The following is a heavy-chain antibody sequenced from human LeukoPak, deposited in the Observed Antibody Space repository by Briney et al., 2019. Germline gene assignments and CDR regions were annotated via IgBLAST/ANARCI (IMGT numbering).Heavy chain of an antibody. Sequence: ASVKVSCKASGYTFTGYYMHWVRQAPGQGLEWMGRINPNSGGTNYAQKFQGRVTMTRDTSISTAYMELRSLRSDDTAVYYCARVGELEDAFDIWGQGTMVTVSS. D-gene: IGHD1-26*01. CDR1: GYTFTGYY. CDR2: INPNSGGT. CDR3: ARVGELEDAFDI. V-gene: IGHV1-2*06. J-gene: IGHJ3*02.